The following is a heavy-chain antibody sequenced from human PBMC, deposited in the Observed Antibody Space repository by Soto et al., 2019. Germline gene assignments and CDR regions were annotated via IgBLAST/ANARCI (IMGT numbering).Heavy chain of an antibody. CDR1: GFTFSNAR. Sequence: GGSQRLLCAASGFTFSNARMSWVCQARGKGLEWVGCSKNQTVRGPTDCAATMKGRFTSPRDDSHNTLYLQMNRLKTEDTAVYYCTTLYYYHGRGYLAVNAYDIW. J-gene: IGHJ3*02. D-gene: IGHD3-22*01. CDR2: SKNQTVRGPT. V-gene: IGHV3-15*01. CDR3: TTLYYYHGRGYLAVNAYDI.